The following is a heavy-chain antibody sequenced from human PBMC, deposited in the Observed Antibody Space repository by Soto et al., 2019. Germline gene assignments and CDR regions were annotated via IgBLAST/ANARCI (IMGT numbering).Heavy chain of an antibody. V-gene: IGHV1-2*02. J-gene: IGHJ6*02. D-gene: IGHD2-2*02. Sequence: QEQLVQSGAEVKKPGASVKVSCKASGYTFSGYYIHWLRQAPGQGLEWMGWINPNSGGTNNAQKFQGRVTVTRDTPTSTAYVELSRLTSDDTAVYYCARSLTEGYCTITGCYTRPLYGMDVWGQGTTVTVSS. CDR1: GYTFSGYY. CDR2: INPNSGGT. CDR3: ARSLTEGYCTITGCYTRPLYGMDV.